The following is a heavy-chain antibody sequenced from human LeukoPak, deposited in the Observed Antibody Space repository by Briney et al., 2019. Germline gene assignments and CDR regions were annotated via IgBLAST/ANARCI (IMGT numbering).Heavy chain of an antibody. Sequence: KPTETLSLTCDVYGRSFSGYYWSWTRQPPGKGLEWIGEINHSGLINYNPSLKSRVIISADTSKIQFSLKLTSVTAADTAVYYCARGQRAFDIWGQGTMVTVST. CDR3: ARGQRAFDI. CDR2: INHSGLI. V-gene: IGHV4-34*01. CDR1: GRSFSGYY. J-gene: IGHJ3*02.